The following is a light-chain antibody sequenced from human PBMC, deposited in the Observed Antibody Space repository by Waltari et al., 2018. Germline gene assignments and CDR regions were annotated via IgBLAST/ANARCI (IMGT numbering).Light chain of an antibody. V-gene: IGKV1-39*01. CDR2: VVS. CDR3: QQSDSLPLT. J-gene: IGKJ4*01. CDR1: QTINKY. Sequence: DIHMTQSPSSLSASVGDRVTITCRAIQTINKYLNWYQQKPGKAPKVLISVVSYLHTGVPSRFSGSGSGTDFTLTISSLQPEDFATYYCQQSDSLPLTFGGGTKVEIK.